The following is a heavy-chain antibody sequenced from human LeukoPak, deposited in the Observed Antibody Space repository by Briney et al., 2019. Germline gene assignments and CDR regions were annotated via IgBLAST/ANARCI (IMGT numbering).Heavy chain of an antibody. CDR2: IYYNGNT. D-gene: IGHD5-18*01. CDR3: ARQKYSYGLDY. CDR1: GGSISSSDYY. J-gene: IGHJ4*02. V-gene: IGHV4-39*01. Sequence: SETLSLTCTVSGGSISSSDYYWGWIRQPPGKGPEWIGNIYYNGNTFYNPSLKSRVTISADTSKNQFSLRLSSVTAADRAVYYCARQKYSYGLDYWGQGTLVTVSS.